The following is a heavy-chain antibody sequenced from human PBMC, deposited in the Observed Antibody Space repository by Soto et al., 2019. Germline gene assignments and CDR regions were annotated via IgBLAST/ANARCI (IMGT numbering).Heavy chain of an antibody. V-gene: IGHV4-59*01. CDR1: GGSISSYY. D-gene: IGHD6-13*01. CDR2: IYYTGST. J-gene: IGHJ6*02. Sequence: QVQLQESGPGLVKPSETLSLTCTVSGGSISSYYWSWIRQPPGKGLEWIGYIYYTGSTNYNPSLKSRVTISVETSKNQFSLKLSAVTAADTAVYYCAREGLIAAAGTGYYGMDVWGQGTTVTVSS. CDR3: AREGLIAAAGTGYYGMDV.